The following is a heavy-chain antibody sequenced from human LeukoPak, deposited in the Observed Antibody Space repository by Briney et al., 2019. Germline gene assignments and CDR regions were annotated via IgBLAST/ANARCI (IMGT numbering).Heavy chain of an antibody. CDR3: ATDAVRPVPLHDFAI. CDR1: GFTFSSYA. J-gene: IGHJ3*02. Sequence: GGSLRLSCAASGFTFSSYAMSWVRQAPGKELEWVSSISGSVGSTYYADSVKGRFTISRDNSKKTLYLQMNSLRAEDTAVYYCATDAVRPVPLHDFAIWGQGTMVT. D-gene: IGHD1-1*01. V-gene: IGHV3-23*01. CDR2: ISGSVGST.